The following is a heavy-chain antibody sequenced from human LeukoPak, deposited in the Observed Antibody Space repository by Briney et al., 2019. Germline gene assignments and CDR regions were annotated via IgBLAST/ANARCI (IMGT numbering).Heavy chain of an antibody. CDR1: GFTFTSSA. J-gene: IGHJ4*02. V-gene: IGHV1-58*01. Sequence: RASVKVSCKASGFTFTSSAVQWVRQARGQRLEWIGWIVVGSGNTNYAQKFQERVTITRDMSTSTAYMELSSLRSEDTAVYYCAADKTGGGSYTLFDYWGQGTLVTVSS. D-gene: IGHD1-26*01. CDR2: IVVGSGNT. CDR3: AADKTGGGSYTLFDY.